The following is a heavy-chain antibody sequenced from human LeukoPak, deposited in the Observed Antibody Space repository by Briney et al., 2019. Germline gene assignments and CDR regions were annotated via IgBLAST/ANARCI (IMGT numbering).Heavy chain of an antibody. CDR1: GFTFRNYI. J-gene: IGHJ1*01. Sequence: GGSLRLYCAASGFTFRNYIMNWVRQAPGKGLEWVSSISSYSTYIYYADSVKGRFIISRDNAKSSLYLQLNSLTAEDTAIYYCARAALAGTDPAKYFQLWGQGTLVTVSS. V-gene: IGHV3-21*01. CDR3: ARAALAGTDPAKYFQL. CDR2: ISSYSTYI. D-gene: IGHD1-7*01.